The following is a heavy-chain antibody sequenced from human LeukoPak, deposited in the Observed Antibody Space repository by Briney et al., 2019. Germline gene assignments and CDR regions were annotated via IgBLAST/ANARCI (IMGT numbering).Heavy chain of an antibody. CDR3: AKENYYYDSSGYTINWFDP. Sequence: GGSLRLSCAVSGFTFSSYGMHWVRQAPGKGLEWVAVIWYDGSNKYYADSVKGRFTISRDNSKNTLYLQMNSLRAEDTAVYYCAKENYYYDSSGYTINWFDPWGQGTLVTVSS. J-gene: IGHJ5*02. V-gene: IGHV3-33*06. D-gene: IGHD3-22*01. CDR1: GFTFSSYG. CDR2: IWYDGSNK.